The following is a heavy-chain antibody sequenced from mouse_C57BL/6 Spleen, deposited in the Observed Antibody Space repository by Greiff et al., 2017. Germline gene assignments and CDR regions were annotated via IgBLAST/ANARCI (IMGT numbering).Heavy chain of an antibody. D-gene: IGHD2-4*01. CDR3: ATSLLYDYDSDWFAY. CDR2: IWPGGGT. V-gene: IGHV2-9-1*01. Sequence: VKLVESGPGLVAPSQSLSITCTVSGFSLTSYAISWVRQPPGKGLEWLGVIWPGGGTNYNSALKSRLSISKDNSKSQVFFKMNSLQTDDTARYYCATSLLYDYDSDWFAYWGQGTLVTVSA. J-gene: IGHJ3*01. CDR1: GFSLTSYA.